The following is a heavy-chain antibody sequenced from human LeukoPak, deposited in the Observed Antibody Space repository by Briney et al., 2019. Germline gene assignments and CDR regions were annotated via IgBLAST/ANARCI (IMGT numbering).Heavy chain of an antibody. J-gene: IGHJ4*02. Sequence: ASVKVSCKASGYTFTNYYVHWVRQAPGQGPEGMGIINPSGGTTSYAQKFQGRVTMARDTSTTTVYVELSSLRYEDTAVYYCARRGLAARPSGFDYWGPGTLVTVSS. D-gene: IGHD6-6*01. CDR1: GYTFTNYY. CDR2: INPSGGTT. V-gene: IGHV1-46*01. CDR3: ARRGLAARPSGFDY.